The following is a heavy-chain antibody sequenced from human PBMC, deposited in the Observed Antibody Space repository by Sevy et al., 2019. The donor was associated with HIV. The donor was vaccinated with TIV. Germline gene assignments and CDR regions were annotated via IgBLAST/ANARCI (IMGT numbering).Heavy chain of an antibody. Sequence: SETLSLICNVSGDSIISTSFYWAWIRQPPGKGLEWIASMSSSGSKYYSPSLKTRTTISVDTSKNQFSLNLSPVTAADTAIYYCARHPHGRLTYAITGGYYFDPWDLGTVVTVSS. CDR2: MSSSGSK. CDR1: GDSIISTSFY. J-gene: IGHJ4*02. CDR3: ARHPHGRLTYAITGGYYFDP. V-gene: IGHV4-39*01. D-gene: IGHD2-8*01.